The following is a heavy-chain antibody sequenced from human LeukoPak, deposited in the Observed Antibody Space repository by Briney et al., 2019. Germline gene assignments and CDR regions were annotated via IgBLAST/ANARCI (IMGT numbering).Heavy chain of an antibody. CDR2: IIPILGIA. J-gene: IGHJ4*02. CDR1: GYTFTSYG. Sequence: ASVKVSCKASGYTFTSYGISWVRQAPGQGLEWMGRIIPILGIANYAQKFQGRVTITADKSTSTAYMELSSLRSEDTAVYYCARGLVGAPGDYWGQGTLVTVSS. CDR3: ARGLVGAPGDY. V-gene: IGHV1-69*04. D-gene: IGHD1-26*01.